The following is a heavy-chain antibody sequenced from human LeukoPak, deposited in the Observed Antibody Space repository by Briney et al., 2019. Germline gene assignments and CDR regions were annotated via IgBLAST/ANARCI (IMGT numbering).Heavy chain of an antibody. D-gene: IGHD5-24*01. Sequence: ASVKVSCKTSGYTXSDYYMYWLRQAPGQGLEWMGWVNPNRGDTNYAQKLQGRVTMTRDTSLSTVYMELSRLTSDDTAVYYCARDRAKYNSNDYFDYWGRGTLVTVSS. CDR3: ARDRAKYNSNDYFDY. CDR2: VNPNRGDT. V-gene: IGHV1-2*02. CDR1: GYTXSDYY. J-gene: IGHJ4*02.